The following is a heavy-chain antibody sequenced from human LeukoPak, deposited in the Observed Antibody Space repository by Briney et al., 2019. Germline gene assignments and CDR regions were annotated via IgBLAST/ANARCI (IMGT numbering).Heavy chain of an antibody. CDR3: ARAGNSVLNSDY. D-gene: IGHD4-23*01. CDR2: IIPLLGIA. CDR1: GYTFTSYY. Sequence: SVKVSCKASGYTFTSYYMHWVRQAPGQGLEWMGRIIPLLGIANYAQKFQARVTITADKSTSTAYMELSSLRSEDTAVYYCARAGNSVLNSDYWGQGTLVTVSS. J-gene: IGHJ4*02. V-gene: IGHV1-69*10.